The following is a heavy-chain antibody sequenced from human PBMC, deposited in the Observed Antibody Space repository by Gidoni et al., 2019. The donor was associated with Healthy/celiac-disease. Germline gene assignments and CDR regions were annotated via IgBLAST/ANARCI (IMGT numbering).Heavy chain of an antibody. V-gene: IGHV3-23*01. CDR1: GFTCSSYA. J-gene: IGHJ4*02. CDR2: ISGSGGST. Sequence: EVQLLESGGGLVQPGGSLRLSCSASGFTCSSYAMSWVRQAPGKGLEWVSAISGSGGSTYYADSVKGRFTISRDNSKNTLYLQMNSLRAEDTAVYYCAKVVAAQHYFDYWGQGTLVTVSS. D-gene: IGHD6-6*01. CDR3: AKVVAAQHYFDY.